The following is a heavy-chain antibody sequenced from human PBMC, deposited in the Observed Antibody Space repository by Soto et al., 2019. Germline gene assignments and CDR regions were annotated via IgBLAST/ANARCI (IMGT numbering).Heavy chain of an antibody. J-gene: IGHJ3*02. V-gene: IGHV1-24*01. Sequence: VASVKVSCKVSGYTLTELSMHWVRQAPGKGLEWMGGFDPEDGETIYAQKFQGRVTMTEDTSTDTVYMELSSLRSEDTAVYYCATLTYYYDSSGSHDAFDIWGQGTMVTVSS. CDR2: FDPEDGET. D-gene: IGHD3-22*01. CDR3: ATLTYYYDSSGSHDAFDI. CDR1: GYTLTELS.